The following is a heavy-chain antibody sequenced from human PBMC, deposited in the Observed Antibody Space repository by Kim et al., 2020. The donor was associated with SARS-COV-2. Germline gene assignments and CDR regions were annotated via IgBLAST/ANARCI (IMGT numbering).Heavy chain of an antibody. Sequence: SQTLSLTCAISGDSVSSNSAAWNWIRQSPSRGLEWLGRTYYRSKWYNDYAVSVKSRITINPDTSKNQFSLQLNSVTPEDTAVYYCARGIIYSDNYYYYYGMDVGGQGTTVTVSS. J-gene: IGHJ6*02. D-gene: IGHD4-17*01. CDR3: ARGIIYSDNYYYYYGMDV. CDR1: GDSVSSNSAA. CDR2: TYYRSKWYN. V-gene: IGHV6-1*01.